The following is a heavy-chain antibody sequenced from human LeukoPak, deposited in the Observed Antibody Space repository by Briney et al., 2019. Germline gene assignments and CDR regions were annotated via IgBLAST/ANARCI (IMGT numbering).Heavy chain of an antibody. CDR3: ARPVEMATKLLPDAFDI. J-gene: IGHJ3*02. CDR1: GYSISSGYC. Sequence: SETMSLTCAVSGYSISSGYCWGWIRQPPGKGLEWIGSFYHSGSTYYNPSLKSRVTVSVDTSKNQFSLKLSSVTAADTAVYHCARPVEMATKLLPDAFDIWGQGTMVTVSS. V-gene: IGHV4-38-2*01. D-gene: IGHD5-24*01. CDR2: FYHSGST.